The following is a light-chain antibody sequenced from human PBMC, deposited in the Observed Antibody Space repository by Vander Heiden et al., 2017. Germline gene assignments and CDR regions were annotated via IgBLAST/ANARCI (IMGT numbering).Light chain of an antibody. CDR1: QSVTSN. V-gene: IGKV3-15*01. CDR3: QQYNNWPRT. Sequence: IFITQSPATLSVSPGERVTLSCRASQSVTSNLAWYQQKPGQAPRLLIYGASTRATGIPARFSGSGSGTEFTLTISSLQSEDFAVYYCQQYNNWPRTFGQGTKVEIK. J-gene: IGKJ1*01. CDR2: GAS.